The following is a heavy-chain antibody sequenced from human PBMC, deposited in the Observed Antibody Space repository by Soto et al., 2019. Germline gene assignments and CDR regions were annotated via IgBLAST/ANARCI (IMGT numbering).Heavy chain of an antibody. V-gene: IGHV3-74*01. CDR2: INSDESTT. CDR1: GFTFSSYW. Sequence: EVQLVESGGGLVQPGGSLRLSCAASGFTFSSYWMHWVRQAPGQGLVWVSRINSDESTTNHADAVKGRFTIPIDNAKNTLYLQMNSLRGEDTPVYFCARGVRDYYGLDVLGQGSTVTVS. CDR3: ARGVRDYYGLDV. J-gene: IGHJ6*02.